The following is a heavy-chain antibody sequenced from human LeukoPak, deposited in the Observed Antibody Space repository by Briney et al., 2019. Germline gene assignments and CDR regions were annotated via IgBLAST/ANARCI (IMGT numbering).Heavy chain of an antibody. D-gene: IGHD3-9*01. CDR1: GLTFSSYA. J-gene: IGHJ4*02. V-gene: IGHV1-69*05. CDR3: ARLSHYDILTGYSEY. Sequence: GSSVKVSCKASGLTFSSYAMSWVRQAPGQGLEWMRKIIPIFGTANYAQKFQGRVTITRDDSTSTAYMELSSLRSEDTAVYYVARLSHYDILTGYSEYWGQGTLVTASS. CDR2: IIPIFGTA.